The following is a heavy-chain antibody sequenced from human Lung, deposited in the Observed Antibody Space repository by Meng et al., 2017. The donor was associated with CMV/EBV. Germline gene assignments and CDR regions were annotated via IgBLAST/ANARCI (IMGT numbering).Heavy chain of an antibody. D-gene: IGHD6-25*01. CDR3: VSRIAATGYGWFDP. CDR2: IYFTGNT. CDR1: GDSMSRGDHY. Sequence: SGDSMSRGDHYWGWLRQHPGKGLEWIGYIYFTGNTYYNPSLKSGVSMSIDTSENHFSLRLSSVTAADTAVYYCVSRIAATGYGWFDPWGQGILVTVSS. J-gene: IGHJ5*02. V-gene: IGHV4-31*02.